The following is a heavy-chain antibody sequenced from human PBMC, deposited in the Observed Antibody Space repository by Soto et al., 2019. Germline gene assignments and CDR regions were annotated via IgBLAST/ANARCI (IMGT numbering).Heavy chain of an antibody. D-gene: IGHD3-3*01. V-gene: IGHV3-33*01. CDR2: IWYDGSNK. CDR1: GFTFSSYG. J-gene: IGHJ4*02. Sequence: PWGSLRLSCAASGFTFSSYGIHCVRQAPVKGLEWVAVIWYDGSNKYYADSVKGRFTISRDNSKNTLYLQMNSLRAEDTAVYYCARSAIFNYFDYWGQGTLVTVYS. CDR3: ARSAIFNYFDY.